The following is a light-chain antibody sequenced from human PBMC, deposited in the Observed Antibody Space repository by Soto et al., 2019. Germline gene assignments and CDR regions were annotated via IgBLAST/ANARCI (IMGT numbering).Light chain of an antibody. CDR3: QQYVSSPPT. Sequence: EIVLTQSPGTLSLSQGERATLSCRASQSVSSYLAWYQQKPGQAPRLLIYDASNRATGIPARFSGSGSGTDFTLTINRLEPEDFAVYYCQQYVSSPPTFGQGTKVDIK. J-gene: IGKJ1*01. V-gene: IGKV3-11*01. CDR2: DAS. CDR1: QSVSSY.